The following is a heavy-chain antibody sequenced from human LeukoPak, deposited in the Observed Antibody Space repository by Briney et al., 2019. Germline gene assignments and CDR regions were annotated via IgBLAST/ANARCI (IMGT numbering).Heavy chain of an antibody. CDR3: ARLPSS. V-gene: IGHV3-66*02. CDR2: IYTDGST. CDR1: GFTVSTNY. Sequence: GGSLRLSCAASGFTVSTNYMTWVRQAPGKGLEWVSVIYTDGSTYYADSVKGRFTISRDSSENTLFLQMNSLKIEDTAVYYCARLPSSWGQGTLVTVSS. D-gene: IGHD2-2*01. J-gene: IGHJ5*02.